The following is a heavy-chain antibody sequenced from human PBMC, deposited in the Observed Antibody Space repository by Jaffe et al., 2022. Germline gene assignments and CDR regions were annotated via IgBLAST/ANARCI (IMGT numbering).Heavy chain of an antibody. J-gene: IGHJ2*01. CDR2: ISWNSGSI. D-gene: IGHD6-19*01. V-gene: IGHV3-9*01. Sequence: EVQLVESGGGLVQPGRSLRLSCAASGFTFDDYAMHWVRQAPGKGLEWVSGISWNSGSIGYADSVKGRFTISRDNAKNSLYLQMNSLRAEDTALYYCAKDIGAVAGPHRYFDLWGRGTLVTVSS. CDR3: AKDIGAVAGPHRYFDL. CDR1: GFTFDDYA.